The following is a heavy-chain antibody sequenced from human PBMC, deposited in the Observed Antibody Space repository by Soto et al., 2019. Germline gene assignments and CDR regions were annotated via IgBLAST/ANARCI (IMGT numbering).Heavy chain of an antibody. J-gene: IGHJ6*02. Sequence: LETLSLTCTVSGGSISSSSYYWGWIRQPPGKGLEWIGSIYYSGSTYYNPSLKSRVTISVDTSKNQFSLKLSSVTAADTAVYYCARLGDYYYGMDVWGQGTTVTAP. CDR1: GGSISSSSYY. CDR3: ARLGDYYYGMDV. CDR2: IYYSGST. V-gene: IGHV4-39*01.